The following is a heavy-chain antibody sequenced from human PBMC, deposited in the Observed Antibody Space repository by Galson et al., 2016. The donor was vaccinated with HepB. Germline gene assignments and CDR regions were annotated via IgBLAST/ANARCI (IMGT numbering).Heavy chain of an antibody. CDR3: ARVYSAHYGMDV. CDR1: GFYVGKNY. D-gene: IGHD2-21*01. Sequence: SLRLSCAASGFYVGKNYMTWVRQAPGKGLEWVSVIYSGDNTYYADSVKGRFTFSRDKSKNSLYLQMHSLRAEDTAVYYCARVYSAHYGMDVWGQGTTVTVS. V-gene: IGHV3-53*01. CDR2: IYSGDNT. J-gene: IGHJ6*02.